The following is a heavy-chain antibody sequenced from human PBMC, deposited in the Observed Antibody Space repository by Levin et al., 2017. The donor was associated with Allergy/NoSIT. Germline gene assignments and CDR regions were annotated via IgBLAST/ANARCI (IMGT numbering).Heavy chain of an antibody. J-gene: IGHJ5*02. Sequence: PSETLSLTCTVSGGSISSYYWSWIRKPPGKGLEWIGYIYYSGSTNYNPSLKSRVTISVDTSKNQFSLKLSSVTAADTAVYYCARARDGYNYYNWFDPWGQGTLVTVSS. CDR2: IYYSGST. V-gene: IGHV4-59*01. CDR1: GGSISSYY. D-gene: IGHD5-24*01. CDR3: ARARDGYNYYNWFDP.